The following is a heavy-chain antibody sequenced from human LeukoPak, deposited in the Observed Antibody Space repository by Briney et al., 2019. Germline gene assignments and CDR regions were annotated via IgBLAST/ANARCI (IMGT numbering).Heavy chain of an antibody. CDR2: LSGSGGTT. CDR3: AKGQQLETN. CDR1: GFTFSSYA. Sequence: GGSLRLSRAASGFTFSSYAMSWVRQAPGKGPEWVPALSGSGGTTYYADSVKGRFTISRDNSKNTLYLQMNSLRAEDTAVYYCAKGQQLETNWGQGTLVTVSS. J-gene: IGHJ4*02. D-gene: IGHD6-13*01. V-gene: IGHV3-23*01.